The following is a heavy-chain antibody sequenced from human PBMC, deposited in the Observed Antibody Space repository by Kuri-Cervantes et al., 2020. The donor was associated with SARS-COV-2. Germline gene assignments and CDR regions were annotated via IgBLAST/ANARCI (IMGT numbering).Heavy chain of an antibody. Sequence: LSCAVYGGSFSGYYWSWIRQPPGKGLEWIGEINHSGSTNYNPSLKSRVTISVDTSKNQFSLKLSSVTAADTAVYYCASQGVGAHRGQDYWGQGTLVTVSS. CDR1: GGSFSGYY. CDR3: ASQGVGAHRGQDY. CDR2: INHSGST. D-gene: IGHD1-26*01. J-gene: IGHJ4*02. V-gene: IGHV4-34*01.